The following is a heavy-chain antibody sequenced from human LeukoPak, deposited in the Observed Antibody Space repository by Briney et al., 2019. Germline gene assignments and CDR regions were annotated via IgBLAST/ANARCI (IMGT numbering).Heavy chain of an antibody. J-gene: IGHJ4*02. V-gene: IGHV1-2*02. CDR1: GYTFTGYY. D-gene: IGHD2-21*02. CDR3: ARNHLIGVVVTDY. CDR2: INPNSGGA. Sequence: GASVKVSCKASGYTFTGYYMHWVRQAPGQGLEWMGWINPNSGGANYAQKFQGRVTMTGDTSISTAYMELSRLRSDDTAVYYCARNHLIGVVVTDYWGQGTLVTVSS.